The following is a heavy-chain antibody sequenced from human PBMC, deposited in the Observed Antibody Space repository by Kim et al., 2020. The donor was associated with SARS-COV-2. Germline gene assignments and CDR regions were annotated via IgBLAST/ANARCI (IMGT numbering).Heavy chain of an antibody. J-gene: IGHJ5*02. V-gene: IGHV3-33*08. CDR2: IWYDGSNK. Sequence: GGSLRLSCAASGFTFSSYGMHWVRQAPGKGLEWVAVIWYDGSNKYYADSVKGRFTISRDNSKNTLYLQMNSLRAEDTAVYYCARDGTIFGVGNWFDPWGQGTLVTVSS. D-gene: IGHD3-3*01. CDR3: ARDGTIFGVGNWFDP. CDR1: GFTFSSYG.